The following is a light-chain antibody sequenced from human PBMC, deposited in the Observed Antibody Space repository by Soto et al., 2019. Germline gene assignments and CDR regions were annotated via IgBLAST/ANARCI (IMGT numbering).Light chain of an antibody. J-gene: IGKJ1*01. V-gene: IGKV3-20*01. CDR1: QSVSRNY. CDR3: QQYGSSGT. Sequence: DIVLTHSPGTLSLSPGERATLSCRASQSVSRNYLAWYQHKPGQAPRLVIYGASSRATGIPDRFSGSGSETDFTLTISRLEPEDFAVYYCQQYGSSGTFGQGTKVDIK. CDR2: GAS.